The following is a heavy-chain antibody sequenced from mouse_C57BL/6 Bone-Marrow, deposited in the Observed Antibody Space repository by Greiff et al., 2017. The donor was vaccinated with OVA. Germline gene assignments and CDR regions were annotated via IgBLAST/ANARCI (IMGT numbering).Heavy chain of an antibody. CDR1: GYTFTSYW. V-gene: IGHV1-50*01. CDR3: ARSDCQHPYYAMDY. J-gene: IGHJ4*01. Sequence: QVQLQQPGAELVKPGASVKLSCKASGYTFTSYWMQWVKQRPGQGLEWIGEIDPSDSYTNYNQKFKGKATLTVDTSSSTAYMQLSSLTSEDSAVYYCARSDCQHPYYAMDYWGQGTSVTVSS. CDR2: IDPSDSYT. D-gene: IGHD6-1*01.